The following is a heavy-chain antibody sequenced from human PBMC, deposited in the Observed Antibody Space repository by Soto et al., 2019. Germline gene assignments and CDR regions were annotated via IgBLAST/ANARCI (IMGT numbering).Heavy chain of an antibody. V-gene: IGHV3-21*01. CDR2: ICGFSPYT. CDR1: GFTFRTYT. CDR3: ARDRGYDAHDFYYNAMDV. Sequence: PGGSLRLSCIPSGFTFRTYTMNWVRQAPGKGLGWVSGICGFSPYTFYAESVKGRFTISRDNAKNSLFLQMNSLRAEDTAVYYCARDRGYDAHDFYYNAMDVWGQGTTVTVSS. J-gene: IGHJ6*02. D-gene: IGHD2-15*01.